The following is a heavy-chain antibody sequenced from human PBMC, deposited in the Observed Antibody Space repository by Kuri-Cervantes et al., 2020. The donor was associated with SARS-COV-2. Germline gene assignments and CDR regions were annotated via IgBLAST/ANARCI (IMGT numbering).Heavy chain of an antibody. CDR1: GFTFSSYA. CDR3: AKDSGVNYYDSSGYHYFDY. V-gene: IGHV3-23*01. D-gene: IGHD3-22*01. J-gene: IGHJ4*02. Sequence: GESLKISCAASGFTFSSYAMSWVRQAPGKGLEWVSAISGSGGSTYYADSVKGRFTISRDNSKNTLYLQMNSLRAEDTAVYYCAKDSGVNYYDSSGYHYFDYWGQGTLVTVSS. CDR2: ISGSGGST.